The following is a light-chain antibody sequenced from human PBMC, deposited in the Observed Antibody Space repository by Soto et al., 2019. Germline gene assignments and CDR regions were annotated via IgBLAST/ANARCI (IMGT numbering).Light chain of an antibody. CDR3: SSYTSSSTRV. Sequence: QSGLTQPASVSGSPGQPITISCTGTSSDVGGYKYVSWYQHHPGKAPKLMIYEVSNRPSGVSNRFSGSKSGNTASLTISGLQTEDAADYYCSSYTSSSTRVFGTGTKVTVL. J-gene: IGLJ1*01. CDR1: SSDVGGYKY. V-gene: IGLV2-14*01. CDR2: EVS.